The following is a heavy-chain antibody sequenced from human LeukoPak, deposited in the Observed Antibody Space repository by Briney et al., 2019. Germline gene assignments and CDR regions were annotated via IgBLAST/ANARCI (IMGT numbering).Heavy chain of an antibody. CDR2: ITVTGADR. CDR3: VTLHDFWSGYFNFDS. J-gene: IGHJ4*02. CDR1: GITFTGYG. Sequence: WETLRLSCAASGITFTGYGMRWVRQPPGKGLEWVADITVTGADRYYADSLTGRFTISRDNSKNTLYLQMNTLSAQDTAVYHCVTLHDFWSGYFNFDSWGQGTLVTVSS. V-gene: IGHV3-23*01. D-gene: IGHD3-3*01.